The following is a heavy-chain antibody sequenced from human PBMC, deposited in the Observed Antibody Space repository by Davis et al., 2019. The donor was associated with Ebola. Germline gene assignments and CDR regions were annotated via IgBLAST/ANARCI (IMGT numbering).Heavy chain of an antibody. J-gene: IGHJ4*02. Sequence: MPGGSLRLSCTVSGDSIGSSSYYWGWIRQPPGKGLEWIGSIYYSGSTYYNPSLKSRVTISVDTVKNQFSLKLSSVTATDTAVYYCARARLPYYFDYWGQGTLVTVSS. D-gene: IGHD2-15*01. CDR2: IYYSGST. CDR1: GDSIGSSSYY. CDR3: ARARLPYYFDY. V-gene: IGHV4-39*01.